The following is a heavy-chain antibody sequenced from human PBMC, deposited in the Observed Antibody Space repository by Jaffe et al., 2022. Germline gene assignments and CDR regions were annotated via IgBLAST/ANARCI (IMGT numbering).Heavy chain of an antibody. CDR3: AKDRGGGDKWGYYYMDV. CDR1: GFTFSSYA. V-gene: IGHV3-23*01. CDR2: ISGSAIST. Sequence: EVQLLESGGGLLQPGGSLRLSCAASGFTFSSYAMNWVRQAPGKGLEWVSAISGSAISTYYTDSVKGRFTISRDNSKNTLYLQMNSLRAEDTAVYYCAKDRGGGDKWGYYYMDVWGKGTTVTVSS. D-gene: IGHD2-21*01. J-gene: IGHJ6*03.